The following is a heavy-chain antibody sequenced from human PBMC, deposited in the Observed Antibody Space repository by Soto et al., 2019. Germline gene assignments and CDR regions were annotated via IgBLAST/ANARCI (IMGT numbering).Heavy chain of an antibody. CDR3: ASSNIVAAPYGMDV. Sequence: ASVKVSCKASGYTFTSYDINWVRQAPGQRLEWMGWINAGNGNTKYSQKFQGRVTINRDKSASTAYMEMSSLRSEDTAVYYCASSNIVAAPYGMDVWGQGTTVTVSS. CDR2: INAGNGNT. V-gene: IGHV1-3*01. D-gene: IGHD6-13*01. J-gene: IGHJ6*02. CDR1: GYTFTSYD.